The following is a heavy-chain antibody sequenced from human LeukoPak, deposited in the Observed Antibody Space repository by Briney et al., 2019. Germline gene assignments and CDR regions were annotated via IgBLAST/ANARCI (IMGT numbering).Heavy chain of an antibody. J-gene: IGHJ6*03. CDR1: GGSISSYY. V-gene: IGHV4-59*01. Sequence: PSETLYLTCTVSGGSISSYYWSWIRQPPGKGLEWIGYIYYSGSTNYNPSLKSRVTISVDTSKNQFSLKLSSVTAADTAVYYCARGDIAAAGTPSKGYYYYTDVWGKGTTVTISS. CDR2: IYYSGST. CDR3: ARGDIAAAGTPSKGYYYYTDV. D-gene: IGHD6-13*01.